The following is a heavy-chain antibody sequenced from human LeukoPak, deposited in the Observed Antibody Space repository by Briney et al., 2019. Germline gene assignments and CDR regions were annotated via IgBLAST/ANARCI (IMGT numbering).Heavy chain of an antibody. V-gene: IGHV3-30*18. CDR1: RFTFSTYG. CDR3: AKSLVAHAYYYYGMDV. CDR2: ISDDGSHK. J-gene: IGHJ6*02. Sequence: GGSLGLSCAASRFTFSTYGMHWVRQAPGQGLEWVALISDDGSHKYYADSLKGRFTISRDNSKNSLYLQMNSLRPEDTAVYYCAKSLVAHAYYYYGMDVWGQGTTVTVSS. D-gene: IGHD2-15*01.